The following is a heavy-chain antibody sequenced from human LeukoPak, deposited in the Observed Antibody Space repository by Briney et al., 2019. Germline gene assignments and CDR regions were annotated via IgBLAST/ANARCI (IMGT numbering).Heavy chain of an antibody. Sequence: PGGSLRLPCVASGFIFNSYDMDWVRQAPGKGVEWVSSISTSRTYIYYADSVKGRFTISRDNANNSLYLQMNNLRADDTAVYYCVREGGPYSHYYYMDVWGKGTTVTVSS. J-gene: IGHJ6*03. CDR1: GFIFNSYD. CDR3: VREGGPYSHYYYMDV. CDR2: ISTSRTYI. V-gene: IGHV3-21*01. D-gene: IGHD3-16*01.